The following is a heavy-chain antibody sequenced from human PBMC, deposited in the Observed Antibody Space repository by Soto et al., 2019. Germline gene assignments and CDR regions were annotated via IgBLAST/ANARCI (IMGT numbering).Heavy chain of an antibody. Sequence: QVQLQQWGAGLLKPSETLSLTCAVYGGSFSGYYWSWIRQPPGKGLEWIGEINHSGSTNYNPSPKSGVTIAVDTSKNQFSLKLSSVTAADTAVYYCAGGEMTTVTTGYWGQGTLVTVSS. D-gene: IGHD4-17*01. J-gene: IGHJ4*02. CDR2: INHSGST. CDR1: GGSFSGYY. V-gene: IGHV4-34*01. CDR3: AGGEMTTVTTGY.